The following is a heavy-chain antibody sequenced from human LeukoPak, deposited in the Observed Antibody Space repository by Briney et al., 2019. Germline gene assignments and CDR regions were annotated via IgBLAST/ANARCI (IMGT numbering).Heavy chain of an antibody. J-gene: IGHJ4*02. CDR1: GYTFTSYG. CDR3: ARGPNLSYPYDFWSGYYYYFDY. D-gene: IGHD3-3*01. V-gene: IGHV1-18*01. Sequence: ASVKVSCKASGYTFTSYGISWVRQAPGQGLEWMGWISAYNGNTNYAQKLQGRVTMTTDTSTCTAYMELRSLRSDDTAVYYCARGPNLSYPYDFWSGYYYYFDYWGQGTLVTVSS. CDR2: ISAYNGNT.